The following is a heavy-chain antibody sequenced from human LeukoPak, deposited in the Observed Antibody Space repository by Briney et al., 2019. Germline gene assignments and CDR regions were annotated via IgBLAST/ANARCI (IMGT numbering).Heavy chain of an antibody. CDR2: IRYDGSNK. J-gene: IGHJ3*02. D-gene: IGHD2-21*02. CDR3: ARCKLIWGDPRVFDI. Sequence: QTGGSLRLSCAASGFTFSSYGMHWVRQAPGKGLEWVAFIRYDGSNKYYADSVRGRFTISRDNSKNTLYLQMNSLRAEDTAVYYCARCKLIWGDPRVFDIWGQGTMVTVSS. CDR1: GFTFSSYG. V-gene: IGHV3-30*02.